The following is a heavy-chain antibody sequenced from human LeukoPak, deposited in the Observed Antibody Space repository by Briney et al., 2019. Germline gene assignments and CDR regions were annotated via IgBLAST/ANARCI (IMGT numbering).Heavy chain of an antibody. CDR3: TRVSLVAASVFFDY. D-gene: IGHD2-15*01. J-gene: IGHJ4*02. CDR2: IRSKAYGGTT. CDR1: GFTFGDYA. V-gene: IGHV3-49*04. Sequence: GGSLRLSXTSSGFTFGDYAMSWARQAPGKGLEWVSFIRSKAYGGTTEYAASVKGRFTISRDDSKSIAYLQTNSLKTEDTAVYYCTRVSLVAASVFFDYWGQGSLVTVSS.